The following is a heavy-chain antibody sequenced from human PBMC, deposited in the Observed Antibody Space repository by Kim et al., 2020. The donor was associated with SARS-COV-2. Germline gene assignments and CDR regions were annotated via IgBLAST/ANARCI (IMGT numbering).Heavy chain of an antibody. CDR2: ISYDGSNK. CDR3: AKDSNVRGYRSFFDY. V-gene: IGHV3-30*18. D-gene: IGHD5-18*01. CDR1: GFTFSSYG. J-gene: IGHJ4*02. Sequence: GGSLRLSCAASGFTFSSYGMHWVRQAPGKGLEWVAVISYDGSNKYYADSVKGRFTISRDNSKNTLYLQMNSLRAEDTAVYYCAKDSNVRGYRSFFDYWGQGTLVTVSS.